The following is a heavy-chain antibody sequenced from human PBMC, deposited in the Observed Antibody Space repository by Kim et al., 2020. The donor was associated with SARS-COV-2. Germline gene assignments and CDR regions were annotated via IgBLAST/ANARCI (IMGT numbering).Heavy chain of an antibody. V-gene: IGHV3-23*01. J-gene: IGHJ5*02. Sequence: GGSLRLSCAASGFTFSSFAMGWVRQAPGKGLEWVSAISGLNYSIYYAESVKGRFTISRDNSKNTLYLQMNSLRAEDTAVYYCSKGVDSTGYDNWFDPWGQGALVTVSS. CDR2: ISGLNYSI. D-gene: IGHD3-22*01. CDR1: GFTFSSFA. CDR3: SKGVDSTGYDNWFDP.